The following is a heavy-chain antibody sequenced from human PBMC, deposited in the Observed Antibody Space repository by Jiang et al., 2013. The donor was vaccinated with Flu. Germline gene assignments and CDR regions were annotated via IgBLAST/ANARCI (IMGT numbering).Heavy chain of an antibody. CDR1: GDSVSSNTAA. D-gene: IGHD3-10*01. CDR3: ARGTFGVTDS. Sequence: QTLSLTCAISGDSVSSNTAAWNWIRQSPSRDLEWLGRAYFRSYWYDEYAESVKSRITINPDTSKNQFSLQLKFVTPEDTAVYYCARGTFGVTDSWGQGTLVTVSS. J-gene: IGHJ5*01. V-gene: IGHV6-1*01. CDR2: AYFRSYWYD.